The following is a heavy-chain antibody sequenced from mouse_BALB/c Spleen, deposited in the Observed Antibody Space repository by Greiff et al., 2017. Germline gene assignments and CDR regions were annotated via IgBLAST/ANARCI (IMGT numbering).Heavy chain of an antibody. D-gene: IGHD1-2*01. CDR1: GFSLSRYS. J-gene: IGHJ3*01. CDR3: ARGDYGPAWFAY. Sequence: VNVVESGPGLVAPSQSLSITCTVSGFSLSRYSVHWVRQPPGKGLEWLGMIWGGGSTDYNSALKSRLSISKDNSKSQVFLKMNSLQTDDTAMYYCARGDYGPAWFAYWGQGTLVTVSA. V-gene: IGHV2-6-4*01. CDR2: IWGGGST.